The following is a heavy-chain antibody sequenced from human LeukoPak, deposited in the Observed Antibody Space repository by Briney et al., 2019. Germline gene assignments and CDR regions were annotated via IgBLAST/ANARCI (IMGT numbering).Heavy chain of an antibody. CDR2: IYTSGST. J-gene: IGHJ5*02. V-gene: IGHV4-4*09. CDR3: ARHRGNWNYGWFDP. D-gene: IGHD1-7*01. Sequence: SETLSLTCTVSGVSISSYYWSWIRQPPGKGLEWIGYIYTSGSTNYNPSLKSRVTISVDTSKNQFSLKLSSVTAADTAVYYCARHRGNWNYGWFDPWGQGTLVTVSS. CDR1: GVSISSYY.